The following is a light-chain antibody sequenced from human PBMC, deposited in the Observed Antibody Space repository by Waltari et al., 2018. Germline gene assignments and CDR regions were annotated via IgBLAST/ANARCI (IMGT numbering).Light chain of an antibody. J-gene: IGLJ3*02. V-gene: IGLV3-21*04. CDR1: NIGSQI. CDR3: QVWDQRTDQGV. Sequence: SFLLIQPPSVSVSPGGTARIPCEEANIGSQIVHWYQQKPGQAPLMVIYDDRDRASGIPERFSGSNAGDTATLTISRVEAGDEADYYCQVWDQRTDQGVFGGGTKLIVL. CDR2: DDR.